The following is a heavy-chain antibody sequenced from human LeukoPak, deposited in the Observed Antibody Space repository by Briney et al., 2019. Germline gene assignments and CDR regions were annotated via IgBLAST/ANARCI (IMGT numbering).Heavy chain of an antibody. D-gene: IGHD3-3*01. CDR1: GGSISSYY. V-gene: IGHV4-59*01. CDR2: IYYSGST. J-gene: IGHJ4*02. Sequence: SETLSLTCTVSGGSISSYYWSWIRQPPGKGLEWIGYIYYSGSTNYNPSLKSRVTTSVDTSKNQFPLKLTSVTAADTAVYYCARGVPEYYDFWSGYFYYFDYWGQGTLVTVSS. CDR3: ARGVPEYYDFWSGYFYYFDY.